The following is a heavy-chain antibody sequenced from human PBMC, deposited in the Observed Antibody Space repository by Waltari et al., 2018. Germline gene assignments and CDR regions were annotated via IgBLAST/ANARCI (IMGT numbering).Heavy chain of an antibody. CDR1: GFTFSSYS. CDR3: ARLAGTSFSDY. Sequence: EVQLVESGGGLVQPGGSLRLSCAASGFTFSSYSMNWVRQAPGKGLEWVSYISSSSSTIYYADSVKGRFTISRDNAKNSLYLQMNSLRAEDTAVYYCARLAGTSFSDYWGQGTLVTVSS. J-gene: IGHJ4*02. V-gene: IGHV3-48*01. D-gene: IGHD6-13*01. CDR2: ISSSSSTI.